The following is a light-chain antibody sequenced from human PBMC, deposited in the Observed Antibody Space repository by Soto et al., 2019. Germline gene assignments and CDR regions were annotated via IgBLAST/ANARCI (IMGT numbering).Light chain of an antibody. CDR3: SSYTSGSTPYV. CDR1: SSDVGAYDY. CDR2: DVT. J-gene: IGLJ1*01. V-gene: IGLV2-14*03. Sequence: QSALTQPASLSVSPGQSITISCTGTSSDVGAYDYVSCYQQYPGKAPKLMIYDVTDRPSGVSDRFFGSKSGNTASLTISGLQAEDEADYYCSSYTSGSTPYVFGTGTKVTVL.